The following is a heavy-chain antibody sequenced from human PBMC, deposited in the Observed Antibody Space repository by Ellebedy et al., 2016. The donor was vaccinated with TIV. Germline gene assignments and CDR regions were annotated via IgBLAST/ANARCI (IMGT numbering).Heavy chain of an antibody. D-gene: IGHD6-13*01. V-gene: IGHV4-59*01. CDR1: GGSISSYY. J-gene: IGHJ4*02. Sequence: MPSETLSLSCTVSGGSISSYYWSWIRQPPGKGLEWIGSIYYSGSTNYNPSLKSRVTISVDTSKNQFSLKLSSVTAADTAVYYCAREPTSIAAFDYWGQGTLVTVSS. CDR3: AREPTSIAAFDY. CDR2: IYYSGST.